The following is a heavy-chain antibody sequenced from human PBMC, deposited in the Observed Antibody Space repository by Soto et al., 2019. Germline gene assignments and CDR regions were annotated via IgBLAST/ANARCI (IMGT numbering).Heavy chain of an antibody. CDR3: ARYSDYYVLDY. J-gene: IGHJ4*02. CDR2: INPNSGGT. D-gene: IGHD3-10*02. V-gene: IGHV1-2*04. CDR1: GYTFTGYY. Sequence: ASVKFSCKASGYTFTGYYMHWVRQAPGQGLEWMGWINPNSGGTNYAQKFQGWVTMTRDTSISTAYMELSRLRSDDTAVYYCARYSDYYVLDYWGQGTLVTVSS.